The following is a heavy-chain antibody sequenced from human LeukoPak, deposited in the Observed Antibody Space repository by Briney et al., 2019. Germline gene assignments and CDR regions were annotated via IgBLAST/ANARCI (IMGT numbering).Heavy chain of an antibody. D-gene: IGHD3-10*01. Sequence: KPSETLSLTCTVSGYSISSGYYWGWIRQPPGKGLEWIGSIYHSGSTYYNPSLKSRVTISVDTSKNQFSLKLSPVTAADTAVYYCARDPSGGGDWFDPWGQGTLVTVSS. V-gene: IGHV4-38-2*02. CDR1: GYSISSGYY. J-gene: IGHJ5*02. CDR3: ARDPSGGGDWFDP. CDR2: IYHSGST.